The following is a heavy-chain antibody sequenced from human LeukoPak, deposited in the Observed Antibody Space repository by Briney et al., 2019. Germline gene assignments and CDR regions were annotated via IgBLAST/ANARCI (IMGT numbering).Heavy chain of an antibody. CDR3: ARPVGYSGSGSYYGY. CDR2: ISSSGSTI. D-gene: IGHD3-10*01. J-gene: IGHJ4*02. CDR1: GFTFSSYE. V-gene: IGHV3-48*03. Sequence: GGSLRLSCAASGFTFSSYEMNWVRQAPGEGLEWVSYISSSGSTIHYTDSVKGRFTISRDNAKNSLYLQMNSLRGEDTAVYYCARPVGYSGSGSYYGYWGQGTLVTVSS.